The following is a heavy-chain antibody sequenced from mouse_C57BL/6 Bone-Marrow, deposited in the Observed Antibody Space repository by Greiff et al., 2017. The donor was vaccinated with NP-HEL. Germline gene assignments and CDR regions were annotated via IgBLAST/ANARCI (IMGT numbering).Heavy chain of an antibody. CDR1: GYTFTSYG. J-gene: IGHJ1*03. D-gene: IGHD2-3*01. CDR3: AGWLLPFWYLDV. V-gene: IGHV1-81*01. Sequence: VQLQQSGAELARPGASVKLSCTASGYTFTSYGISWVKQRTGQGLEWIGEIYPRSGNTYYNEKFKGKATLTADKSYSQAYMELHSLTSDDSAVYCCAGWLLPFWYLDVWGTGTTVTVSS. CDR2: IYPRSGNT.